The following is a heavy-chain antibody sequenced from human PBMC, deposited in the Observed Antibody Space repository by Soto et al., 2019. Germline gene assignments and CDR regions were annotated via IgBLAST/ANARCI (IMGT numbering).Heavy chain of an antibody. J-gene: IGHJ3*02. CDR1: GSTLSDHG. CDR2: TIPVFNAP. Sequence: QVQLEQPGAEAKKPGSSVKVSCKASGSTLSDHGVAWLRQAPGQGLEWMGGTIPVFNAPKYAPKFQGRVTIAADKSTKIVYMELSSLRSEATALYCCARGVFASWNHYTGPSAFDIWGQGTMVIV. D-gene: IGHD2-2*02. CDR3: ARGVFASWNHYTGPSAFDI. V-gene: IGHV1-69*06.